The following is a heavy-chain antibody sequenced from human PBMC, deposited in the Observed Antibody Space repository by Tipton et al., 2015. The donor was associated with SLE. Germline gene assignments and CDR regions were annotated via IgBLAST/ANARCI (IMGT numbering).Heavy chain of an antibody. J-gene: IGHJ6*02. Sequence: TLSLTCAVYGGSFSGYYWSWIRQPPGKGLEWIGEINHSGSTNYNPSLKSRVTISVDTSKNQFSLKLSSVTAADTAVYYCARSLNLWFGESYGMDVWGQGTTVTVSS. V-gene: IGHV4-34*01. D-gene: IGHD3-10*01. CDR1: GGSFSGYY. CDR3: ARSLNLWFGESYGMDV. CDR2: INHSGST.